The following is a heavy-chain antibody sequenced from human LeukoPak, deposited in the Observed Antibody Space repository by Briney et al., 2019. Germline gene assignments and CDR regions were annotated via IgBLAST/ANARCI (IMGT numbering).Heavy chain of an antibody. J-gene: IGHJ6*02. CDR2: INPNSGGT. CDR3: ARDGLQPYDFWSGYSRSYYGMDV. CDR1: GYTFTGYY. Sequence: ASVKVSCKASGYTFTGYYMHWVRQAPGQGLEWMGWINPNSGGTNYAQKFQGRVTMTTDTSTSTAYMELRSLRSDDTAVYYCARDGLQPYDFWSGYSRSYYGMDVWGQGTTVTVSS. V-gene: IGHV1-2*02. D-gene: IGHD3-3*01.